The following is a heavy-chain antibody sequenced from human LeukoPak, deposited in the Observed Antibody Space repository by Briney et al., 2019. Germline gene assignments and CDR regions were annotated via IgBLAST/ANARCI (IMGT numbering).Heavy chain of an antibody. D-gene: IGHD4-17*01. V-gene: IGHV4-39*01. CDR3: ARTTYGDMYYLDY. CDR2: IYYSGST. Sequence: SETLSLTCTVSGGSISSSSYYWGWIRQPPGKGLEWIGSIYYSGSTYYNPSLKSRVTISVDTSKNQFSLKLSSVTAADTAVYYCARTTYGDMYYLDYWGQGTLVTVSS. CDR1: GGSISSSSYY. J-gene: IGHJ4*02.